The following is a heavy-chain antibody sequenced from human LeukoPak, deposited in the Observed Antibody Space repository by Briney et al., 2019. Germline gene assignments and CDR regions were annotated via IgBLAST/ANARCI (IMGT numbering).Heavy chain of an antibody. CDR1: GGSFSGYY. J-gene: IGHJ5*02. CDR3: ARQWRWFDP. D-gene: IGHD6-19*01. V-gene: IGHV4-34*01. CDR2: INHSGST. Sequence: SETRSLTCAVYGGSFSGYYCSWIRQPPGKGLEWIGEINHSGSTNYNPFLKSRVTISVDTSKNQFSLKLSSVTAADTAVYHCARQWRWFDPWGQGTLVTVSS.